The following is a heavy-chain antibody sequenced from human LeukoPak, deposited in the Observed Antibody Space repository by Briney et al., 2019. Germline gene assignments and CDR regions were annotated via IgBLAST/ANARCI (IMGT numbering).Heavy chain of an antibody. CDR2: ISAYNGNT. V-gene: IGHV1-18*01. CDR3: ARVTSFGSYPDY. D-gene: IGHD1-26*01. Sequence: ASVKVSCKASGYTFTSYGISWVRQPPGKGLEWMGWISAYNGNTNYAQKLQGRVTINTNTSTNTAYMKLRGLKSDDTAVYYCARVTSFGSYPDYWGQGTLVTFAS. J-gene: IGHJ4*02. CDR1: GYTFTSYG.